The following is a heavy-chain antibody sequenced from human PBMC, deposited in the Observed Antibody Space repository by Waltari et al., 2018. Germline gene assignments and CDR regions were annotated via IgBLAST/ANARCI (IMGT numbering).Heavy chain of an antibody. CDR3: ARDSGSYYYYYYYMDV. J-gene: IGHJ6*03. CDR1: GYSISSGYY. V-gene: IGHV4-38-2*02. CDR2: IYHSGST. Sequence: QVQLQESGPGLVKPSETLSLTCTVSGYSISSGYYWGWIRQPPGKGLEWIGSIYHSGSTYYNPSLKSRVTISVDTSKNQFSLKLSSVTAADTAVYYCARDSGSYYYYYYYMDV. D-gene: IGHD1-26*01.